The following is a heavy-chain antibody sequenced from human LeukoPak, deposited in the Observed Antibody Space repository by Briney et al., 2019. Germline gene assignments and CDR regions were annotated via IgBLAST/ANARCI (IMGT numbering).Heavy chain of an antibody. J-gene: IGHJ3*02. Sequence: PGGSLRLSCAASGFTFSSYGMHWVRQAPGKGLEWVAFIRYDGSNKYYADSVKGRFTISRDNSKNTLYLQMNSLRAEDTAVYYCAKFPNKLPGYCSSTSCQWEPGAFDIWGQGTMVTVSS. CDR2: IRYDGSNK. V-gene: IGHV3-30*02. CDR1: GFTFSSYG. CDR3: AKFPNKLPGYCSSTSCQWEPGAFDI. D-gene: IGHD2-2*01.